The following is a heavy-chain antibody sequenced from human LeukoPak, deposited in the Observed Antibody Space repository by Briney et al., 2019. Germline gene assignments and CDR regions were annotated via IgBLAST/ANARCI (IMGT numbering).Heavy chain of an antibody. V-gene: IGHV3-49*04. D-gene: IGHD1-26*01. CDR2: IRSKAYGGTT. CDR1: GFTFGDYA. J-gene: IGHJ4*02. CDR3: TRGRYSGSYWSYFDY. Sequence: GSLRLSCTASGFTFGDYAMSWVRQAPGKGLEWVGFIRSKAYGGTTEYAASVKGRFTISRDDSKSIAYLQMNSLKTEDTAVYYCTRGRYSGSYWSYFDYWGQGTLVTVSS.